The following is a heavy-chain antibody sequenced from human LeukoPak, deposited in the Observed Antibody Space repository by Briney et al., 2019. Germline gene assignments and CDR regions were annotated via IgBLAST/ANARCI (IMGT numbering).Heavy chain of an antibody. Sequence: GASVKVSCKASGGTFSSYAISWVRQAPGQGLEWMGRIIPIFGIANYARKFQGRVTITADKSTSTAYMELSSLRSEDTAVYYCARESGRNIVVVPAAITPAYYGMDVWGQGTTVTVSS. CDR3: ARESGRNIVVVPAAITPAYYGMDV. CDR1: GGTFSSYA. V-gene: IGHV1-69*04. J-gene: IGHJ6*02. CDR2: IIPIFGIA. D-gene: IGHD2-2*02.